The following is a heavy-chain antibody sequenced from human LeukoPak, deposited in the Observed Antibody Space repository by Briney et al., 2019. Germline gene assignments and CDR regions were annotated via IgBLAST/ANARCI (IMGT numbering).Heavy chain of an antibody. CDR3: TLTMIVVARSHFDY. Sequence: GGSLRLSCTASGFTFGDYGMSWVRQAPGKGLEWIGFIRSKGHGGTTEYAASVKGRFTISRDDSKSIAYLQLNSLKTEDTAVYYCTLTMIVVARSHFDYWGQGTLVTVSS. CDR2: IRSKGHGGTT. V-gene: IGHV3-49*04. CDR1: GFTFGDYG. J-gene: IGHJ4*02. D-gene: IGHD3-22*01.